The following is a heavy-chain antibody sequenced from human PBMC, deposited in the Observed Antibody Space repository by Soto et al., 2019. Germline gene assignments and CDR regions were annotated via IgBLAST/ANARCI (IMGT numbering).Heavy chain of an antibody. CDR1: GGSISSSSYY. CDR3: ARHSPAVSAHNWFDP. D-gene: IGHD6-6*01. J-gene: IGHJ5*02. Sequence: QLQLQESGPGLVKPSETLSLTCTVSGGSISSSSYYWGWIRQPPGKGLEWIGSINYSGSTYYNPSLKSRVTISVDTSKNQFSLKLSSVTAADTAVYYCARHSPAVSAHNWFDPWGQGTLVTVSS. V-gene: IGHV4-39*01. CDR2: INYSGST.